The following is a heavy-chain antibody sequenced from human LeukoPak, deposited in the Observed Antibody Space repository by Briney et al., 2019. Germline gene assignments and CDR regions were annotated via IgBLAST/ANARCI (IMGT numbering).Heavy chain of an antibody. V-gene: IGHV1-8*03. CDR3: ASEGYCSSTSCPGAFDP. CDR2: INPNSGNT. D-gene: IGHD2-2*01. CDR1: GYTFTGYY. Sequence: ASVKVSCKASGYTFTGYYMHWVRQAPGQGLEWMGWINPNSGNTGYAQKFQGRVTITRNTSISTAYMELSSLRSEDTAVYYCASEGYCSSTSCPGAFDPWGQGTLVTVSS. J-gene: IGHJ5*02.